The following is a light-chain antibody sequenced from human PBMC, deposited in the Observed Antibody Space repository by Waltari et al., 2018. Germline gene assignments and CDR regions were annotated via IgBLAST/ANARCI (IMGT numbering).Light chain of an antibody. Sequence: QSVLPQPPSASGTPGQRVSLSCSGGSSNIESNSVFGYQHLPEAAPKLLMYRNNQRPSGVPDRFSGAKSGSSATLAISGLRSEDEADYYCATWDDSLSGPVFGGGTKLTVL. CDR2: RNN. CDR3: ATWDDSLSGPV. J-gene: IGLJ3*02. CDR1: SSNIESNS. V-gene: IGLV1-47*01.